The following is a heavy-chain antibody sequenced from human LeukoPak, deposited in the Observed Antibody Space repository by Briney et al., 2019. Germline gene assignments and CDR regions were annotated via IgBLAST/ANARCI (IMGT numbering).Heavy chain of an antibody. CDR1: GFTFSSYG. J-gene: IGHJ1*01. D-gene: IGHD3-9*01. CDR2: ISYDGSNK. Sequence: GRSLRLPGAASGFTFSSYGMYWVRQAPGKGLEWVAVISYDGSNKYYADSVKGRFTISRDNSKNTLYLQMNSLRAEDTAVYYCAKWFQLRYFDWPSPRDFQHWGQGTLATVSS. CDR3: AKWFQLRYFDWPSPRDFQH. V-gene: IGHV3-30*18.